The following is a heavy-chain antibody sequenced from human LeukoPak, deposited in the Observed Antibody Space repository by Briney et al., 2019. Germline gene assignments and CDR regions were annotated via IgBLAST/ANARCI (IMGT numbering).Heavy chain of an antibody. Sequence: GSLRLSCAASGFRFSMYWMHWVRQAPGKGLVWVSRIDTDGSYTNYADSVKGRFTISRDNAKNTLYLEMNSLRAEDTAVYYCARASGSYDSDGYQDYWGQGSLVTVSS. CDR1: GFRFSMYW. V-gene: IGHV3-74*01. D-gene: IGHD3-22*01. J-gene: IGHJ4*02. CDR3: ARASGSYDSDGYQDY. CDR2: IDTDGSYT.